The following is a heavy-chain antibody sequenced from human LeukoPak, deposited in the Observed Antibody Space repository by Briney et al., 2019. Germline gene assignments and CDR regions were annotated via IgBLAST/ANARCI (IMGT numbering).Heavy chain of an antibody. CDR3: AKEVGGSSSWSNYYYYYGMDV. CDR2: ISYDGSNK. V-gene: IGHV3-30*18. D-gene: IGHD6-13*01. J-gene: IGHJ6*02. Sequence: GGSLRLSCAASGFTFSSYGMHWVRQAPGKGLEWVAVISYDGSNKYYADSVKGRFTISGDNSKNTLYLQMNSLRAEDTAVYYCAKEVGGSSSWSNYYYYYGMDVWGQGTTVTVSS. CDR1: GFTFSSYG.